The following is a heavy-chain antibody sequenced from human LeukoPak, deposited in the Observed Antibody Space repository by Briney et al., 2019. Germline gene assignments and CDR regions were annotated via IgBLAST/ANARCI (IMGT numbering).Heavy chain of an antibody. CDR1: GGSFSGYY. J-gene: IGHJ5*02. CDR2: INHSGST. V-gene: IGHV4-34*01. CDR3: ARDRNSGSYRWFDP. D-gene: IGHD1-26*01. Sequence: PSETLSLTCAVYGGSFSGYYWSWIRQPPGKGLEWIGEINHSGSTNYNPSLKSRVTISVDTSKNQFSLKLSSVTAADTAVYYCARDRNSGSYRWFDPWGQGTLVTVSS.